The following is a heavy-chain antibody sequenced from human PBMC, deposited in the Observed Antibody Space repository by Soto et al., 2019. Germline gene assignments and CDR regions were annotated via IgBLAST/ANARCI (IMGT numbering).Heavy chain of an antibody. V-gene: IGHV1-8*01. CDR2: MNPNSGNT. CDR3: AREYSSGGAKD. D-gene: IGHD6-19*01. Sequence: QVQLVQSGAEVKKPGASVKVSCKASGYTFTSYDINWVRQATGQGLEWMGWMNPNSGNTGYAQKFQGRVTMTRNTSLSTANRALSRLRSEDTAVYYCAREYSSGGAKDWGQGTLVTVSS. J-gene: IGHJ4*02. CDR1: GYTFTSYD.